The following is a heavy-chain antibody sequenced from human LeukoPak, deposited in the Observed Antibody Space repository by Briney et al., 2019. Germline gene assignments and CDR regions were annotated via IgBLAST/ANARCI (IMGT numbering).Heavy chain of an antibody. CDR1: GGSISSGGYY. CDR3: ARARRTYCSSTSCYEGGGYFDY. J-gene: IGHJ4*02. D-gene: IGHD2-2*01. V-gene: IGHV4-31*03. CDR2: IYYSGST. Sequence: KTSETLSLTCTVSGGSISSGGYYWSWIRQHPGKCLEWIGYIYYSGSTYYNPSLKSRVTISVDTSKNQFSLKLSSVTAADTAVYYCARARRTYCSSTSCYEGGGYFDYWGQGTLVTVSS.